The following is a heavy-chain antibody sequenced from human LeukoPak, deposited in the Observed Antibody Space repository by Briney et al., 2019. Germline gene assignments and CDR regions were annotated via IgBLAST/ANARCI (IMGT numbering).Heavy chain of an antibody. J-gene: IGHJ4*02. CDR1: GFTFSNFA. V-gene: IGHV3-23*01. D-gene: IGHD3-22*01. Sequence: GGSLRLSCAASGFTFSNFAMSWVRQARGRGREGVSAISGMGGDTYYADSVKGRFTISRHNAKSTLYLQMNSLRAEDTALYYCAKDTLLLLYWGQGTLVTVSS. CDR3: AKDTLLLLY. CDR2: ISGMGGDT.